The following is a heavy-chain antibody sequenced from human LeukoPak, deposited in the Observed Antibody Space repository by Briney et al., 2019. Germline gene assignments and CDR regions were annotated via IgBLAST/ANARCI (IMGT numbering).Heavy chain of an antibody. CDR1: GGTFSSYA. Sequence: ASVKVSCKASGGTFSSYAISWVRQAPGQGLEWMGRIIPIFGTANYAQKFQGRVTITTDESTSTAYMELSSLRSEDTAVYYCARGPPLYDRGGFGYWGQGTLVTVSS. V-gene: IGHV1-69*05. CDR2: IIPIFGTA. CDR3: ARGPPLYDRGGFGY. D-gene: IGHD5/OR15-5a*01. J-gene: IGHJ4*02.